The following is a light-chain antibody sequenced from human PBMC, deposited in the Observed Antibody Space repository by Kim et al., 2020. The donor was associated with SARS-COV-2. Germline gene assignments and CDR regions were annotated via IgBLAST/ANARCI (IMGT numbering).Light chain of an antibody. CDR3: NSRDSSGNYV. Sequence: SELTQDPAVSVALGQTIRITCQGDSLRSYYASWYQQRPGLAPVLVIYGKNNRPSGIPDRFSGSSSGNTASLTITGAQAEDEADYYCNSRDSSGNYVFATG. CDR2: GKN. CDR1: SLRSYY. J-gene: IGLJ1*01. V-gene: IGLV3-19*01.